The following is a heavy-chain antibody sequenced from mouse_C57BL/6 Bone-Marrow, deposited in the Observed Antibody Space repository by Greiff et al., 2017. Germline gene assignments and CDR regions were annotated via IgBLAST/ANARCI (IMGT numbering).Heavy chain of an antibody. J-gene: IGHJ3*01. D-gene: IGHD1-1*01. CDR1: GYTFTSYW. V-gene: IGHV1-50*01. Sequence: QVQLKQPGAELVKPGASVKLSCKASGYTFTSYWMQWVKQRPGQGLEWIGEIDPSDSYTKYNQKFKGKAKLTLEPSSSTSYMQLSSLTSEDSAVYYCARERVYDGSSLFAYWGQGTLVTVSA. CDR3: ARERVYDGSSLFAY. CDR2: IDPSDSYT.